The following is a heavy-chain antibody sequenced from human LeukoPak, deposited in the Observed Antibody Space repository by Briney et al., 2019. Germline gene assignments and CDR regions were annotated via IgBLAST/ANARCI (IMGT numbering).Heavy chain of an antibody. J-gene: IGHJ6*04. CDR1: GFTFSSYN. CDR3: ASPPPYYGMDV. Sequence: GGSLRLSCAASGFTFSSYNMNWVRQAPGKGLEWVSSISSSSTYIHYADSVKGRFTISRDNAKNSLYLQMNSLRVEDTAVYYCASPPPYYGMDVWGKGTRVTVSS. CDR2: ISSSSTYI. V-gene: IGHV3-21*01.